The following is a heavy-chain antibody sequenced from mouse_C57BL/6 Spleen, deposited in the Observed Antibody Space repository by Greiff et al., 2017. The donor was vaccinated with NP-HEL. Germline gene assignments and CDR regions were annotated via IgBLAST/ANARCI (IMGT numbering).Heavy chain of an antibody. J-gene: IGHJ2*01. CDR2: LNPNNGCT. Sequence: EVQLQQSGPELVKPGASVKISCKASGYTFTDYYMNWVKQSHGKSLELIGDLNPNNGCTSYNQKFKGKATLTVDKSSSPAYMELRSLTSEDSAVYYCARSMAYYTHYFDYWGQGTTLTVSS. V-gene: IGHV1-26*01. D-gene: IGHD2-12*01. CDR1: GYTFTDYY. CDR3: ARSMAYYTHYFDY.